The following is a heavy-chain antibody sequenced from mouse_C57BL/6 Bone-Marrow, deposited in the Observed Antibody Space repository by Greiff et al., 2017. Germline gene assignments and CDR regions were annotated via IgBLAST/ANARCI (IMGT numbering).Heavy chain of an antibody. CDR1: GYAFSSSW. V-gene: IGHV1-82*01. CDR2: IYPGDGDT. CDR3: ARNDDYDRFAY. D-gene: IGHD2-4*01. J-gene: IGHJ3*01. Sequence: VQLQQSGPELVKPGASVKISCKASGYAFSSSWMNWVKQRPGKGLEWIGRIYPGDGDTNYNGKFKGKATLTADKSSSTAYMQLSSLTSEDSAVYFCARNDDYDRFAYWGQGTLVTVSA.